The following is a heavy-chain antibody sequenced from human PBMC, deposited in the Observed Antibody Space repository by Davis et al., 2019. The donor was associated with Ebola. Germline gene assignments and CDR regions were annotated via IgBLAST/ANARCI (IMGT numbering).Heavy chain of an antibody. J-gene: IGHJ4*02. CDR2: ISGSGASI. Sequence: ETLSLTCTVSGGSISSSSYYWGWIRQPPGKGLEWVSAISGSGASIYYADSVKGRFTISRDNSRSTLFLQMNSLTAEDTAIYHCAKHYSSGWYFPDYWGRGTLVTVSS. CDR3: AKHYSSGWYFPDY. V-gene: IGHV3-23*01. D-gene: IGHD6-19*01. CDR1: GGSISSSSYY.